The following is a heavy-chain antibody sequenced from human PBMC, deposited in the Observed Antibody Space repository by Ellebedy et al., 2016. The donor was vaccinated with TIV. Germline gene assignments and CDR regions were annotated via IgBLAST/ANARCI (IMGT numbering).Heavy chain of an antibody. CDR1: GDSVSSKSAA. J-gene: IGHJ6*02. Sequence: MPSETLSLTCAISGDSVSSKSAARTWLRQSTWRGLECLGRTYYRSKWYNETAVSVESRITINSDTSKNQFSLQLSSVTPEDTAVYYCARDPSWCYSCADVWGQGTTVTVSS. V-gene: IGHV6-1*01. CDR3: ARDPSWCYSCADV. CDR2: TYYRSKWYN. D-gene: IGHD4/OR15-4a*01.